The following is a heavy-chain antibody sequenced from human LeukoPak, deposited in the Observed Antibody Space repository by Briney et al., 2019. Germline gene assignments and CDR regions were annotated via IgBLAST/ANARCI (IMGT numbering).Heavy chain of an antibody. CDR2: IKQDGSEK. J-gene: IGHJ4*02. D-gene: IGHD2-15*01. CDR1: GFTFSSYW. CDR3: AREKGGDIVVVVAATAHSSFDY. V-gene: IGHV3-7*01. Sequence: GGSLRLSCAASGFTFSSYWMSWVRQAPGKGLEWVANIKQDGSEKYYVDSVKGRFTISRDNAKNSLYLQMNSLRAEDTAVYYCAREKGGDIVVVVAATAHSSFDYWGQGTLVTVSS.